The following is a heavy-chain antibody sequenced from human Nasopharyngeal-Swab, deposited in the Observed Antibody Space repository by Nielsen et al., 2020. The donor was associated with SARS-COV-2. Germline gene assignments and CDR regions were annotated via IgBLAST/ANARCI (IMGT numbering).Heavy chain of an antibody. V-gene: IGHV1-46*01. D-gene: IGHD1-7*01. CDR3: ARVLPFRITGTSGMDV. CDR2: INPTDGST. J-gene: IGHJ6*02. Sequence: WVRQAPGQGLEWTGIINPTDGSTSYAQKFEGRVTMTRVTSTSTVYMELNSLRSEDTAVYYCARVLPFRITGTSGMDVWGQGTTVTVSS.